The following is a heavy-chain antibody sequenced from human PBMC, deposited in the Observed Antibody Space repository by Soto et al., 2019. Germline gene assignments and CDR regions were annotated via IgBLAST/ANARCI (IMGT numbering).Heavy chain of an antibody. CDR2: IWYDGSNK. Sequence: GGSLRLSCAASGFTFSNYGMHWVRQAPGKGLEWEALIWYDGSNKYYADSVKGRFTISRDTSKNTLYLQMNTLRAEDTAVYYCARDLSGPLDYWGQGTPVTVSS. CDR1: GFTFSNYG. D-gene: IGHD3-16*02. V-gene: IGHV3-33*01. CDR3: ARDLSGPLDY. J-gene: IGHJ4*02.